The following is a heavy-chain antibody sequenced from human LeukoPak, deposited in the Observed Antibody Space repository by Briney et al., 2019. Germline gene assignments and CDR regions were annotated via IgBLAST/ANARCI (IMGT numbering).Heavy chain of an antibody. CDR1: RFTFSDAW. D-gene: IGHD3-22*01. Sequence: GRSLRLSCAASRFTFSDAWVSWVRQAPGKGLESVGRIKGKTDGGTTDYAAPVKGRFTISRDDSKNTLYLQMNSLKIEDTAVYYCSIDRRHTMIGSYFEPWGQGTLVSVSS. CDR3: SIDRRHTMIGSYFEP. J-gene: IGHJ5*02. CDR2: IKGKTDGGTT. V-gene: IGHV3-15*01.